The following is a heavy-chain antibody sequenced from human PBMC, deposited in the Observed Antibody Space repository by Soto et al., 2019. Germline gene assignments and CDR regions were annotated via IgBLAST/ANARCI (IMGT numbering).Heavy chain of an antibody. CDR2: MNPNSGNT. CDR1: GDTFTSYY. CDR3: AREGSSSSLDAYYYYMDV. Sequence: ASVKVSCKASGDTFTSYYINWVRQATGQGLEWMGWMNPNSGNTGYAQKFQGRVTMTRNTSISTAYMELSSLRSEDTAVYYCAREGSSSSLDAYYYYMDVWGKGTTVTVS. V-gene: IGHV1-8*01. D-gene: IGHD6-6*01. J-gene: IGHJ6*03.